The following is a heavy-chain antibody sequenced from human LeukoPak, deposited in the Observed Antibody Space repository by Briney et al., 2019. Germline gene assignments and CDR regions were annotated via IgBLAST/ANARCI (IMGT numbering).Heavy chain of an antibody. CDR2: ISWNSGSI. CDR1: GFTFDDYA. Sequence: GGSLRLSCAASGFTFDDYAMHWVRQAPGKGLEWVSGISWNSGSIGYADSVKGRFTISRDNAKNSLYLQMNRLRAEDTALYYCAKSIDYYGSGSYLIVWGQGTTVTVSS. V-gene: IGHV3-9*01. D-gene: IGHD3-10*01. J-gene: IGHJ6*02. CDR3: AKSIDYYGSGSYLIV.